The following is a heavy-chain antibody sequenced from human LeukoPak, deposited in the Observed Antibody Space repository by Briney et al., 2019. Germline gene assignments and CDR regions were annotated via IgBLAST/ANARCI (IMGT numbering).Heavy chain of an antibody. J-gene: IGHJ6*02. V-gene: IGHV1-18*01. D-gene: IGHD2-15*01. Sequence: ASVKVSCKASGYTFTSYGISWVRQAPGQGLEWRGWISAYNGNTNYAQKLQGRVTMTTDTSTSTAYMELRSLRSDDTAVYYCARDWFCSGGSGYSLIYNYYYGMDVWGQGTTVTVSS. CDR1: GYTFTSYG. CDR3: ARDWFCSGGSGYSLIYNYYYGMDV. CDR2: ISAYNGNT.